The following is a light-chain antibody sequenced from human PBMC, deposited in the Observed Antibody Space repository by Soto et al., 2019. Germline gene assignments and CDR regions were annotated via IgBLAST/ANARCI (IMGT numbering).Light chain of an antibody. CDR2: DVS. J-gene: IGLJ1*01. Sequence: QSVLTQPASVSGSPGQSITISCTGTSSDIGGYKYVSWHQQHPGKAPKLMIYDVSNRPSGVSNRFSGSKSGNTATLTISGLQDEDEAEYYCSSYTGGSTYVFGTGTKVTVL. V-gene: IGLV2-14*01. CDR1: SSDIGGYKY. CDR3: SSYTGGSTYV.